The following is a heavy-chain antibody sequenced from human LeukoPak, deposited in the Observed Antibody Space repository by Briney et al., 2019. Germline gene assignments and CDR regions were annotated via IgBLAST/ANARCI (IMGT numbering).Heavy chain of an antibody. CDR3: ASLGDYDAFDI. V-gene: IGHV3-74*01. J-gene: IGHJ3*02. D-gene: IGHD4-17*01. Sequence: PGGSLRLSCAASRVTFSNYWMHWVRQAPGKGLVWVSRINSVGSSTSYADSVRGRFTISRDNARNTLYLQMNSLRAEDTAVYYCASLGDYDAFDIWGQGTMVTVSS. CDR1: RVTFSNYW. CDR2: INSVGSST.